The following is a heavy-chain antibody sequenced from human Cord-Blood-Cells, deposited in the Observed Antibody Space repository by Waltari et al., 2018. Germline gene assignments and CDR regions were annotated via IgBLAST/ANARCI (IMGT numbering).Heavy chain of an antibody. CDR3: ARGVRFLEWTYHFDY. CDR2: INHRGST. J-gene: IGHJ4*02. CDR1: GGSFSGYY. D-gene: IGHD3-3*01. V-gene: IGHV4-34*01. Sequence: QVQLQQWGAGLLKPSETLSLTCAVYGGSFSGYYCSWIRQPPGKGLEWIGEINHRGSTNYNPSLKSRVTISVDTSKNQFSLKLSSVTAADTAVYYCARGVRFLEWTYHFDYWGQGTLVTVSS.